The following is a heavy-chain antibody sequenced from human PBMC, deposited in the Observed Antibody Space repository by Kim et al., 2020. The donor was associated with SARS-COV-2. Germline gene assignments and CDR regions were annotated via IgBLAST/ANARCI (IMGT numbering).Heavy chain of an antibody. CDR2: ICWNSGSI. CDR1: GFTFGDYA. Sequence: GGSLRLSCAASGFTFGDYAMHWVRQAPGKGLEWVSGICWNSGSIGYADSVKGRFTISRDNAKNSLYLQMNSLRAEDTALYYCAKASPVRDYYYYMDVWGKGTTVTVSS. V-gene: IGHV3-9*01. J-gene: IGHJ6*03. CDR3: AKASPVRDYYYYMDV.